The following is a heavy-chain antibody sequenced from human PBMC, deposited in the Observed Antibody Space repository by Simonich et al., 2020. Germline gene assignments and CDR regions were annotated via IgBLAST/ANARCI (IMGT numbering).Heavy chain of an antibody. Sequence: QVQLQESGPGLVKPSETLSLTCAVSGYSISSGYYWGWIRQPPGKGLEWIGSIYHSGGTNYNPPLKSRVTISVDTSKNQFSLKLSSVTAADTAVYYCARVGYSNYYYYGMDVWGQGTTVTVSS. V-gene: IGHV4-38-2*01. CDR1: GYSISSGYY. CDR3: ARVGYSNYYYYGMDV. J-gene: IGHJ6*02. D-gene: IGHD6-13*01. CDR2: IYHSGGT.